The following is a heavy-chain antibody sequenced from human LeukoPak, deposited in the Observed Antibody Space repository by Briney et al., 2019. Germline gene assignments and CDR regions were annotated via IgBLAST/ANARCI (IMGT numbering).Heavy chain of an antibody. D-gene: IGHD3-10*01. CDR1: GFTLSGYG. J-gene: IGHJ4*02. Sequence: GGSLRLSCAASGFTLSGYGMHWVRQGPGKGLEWVAVKLYDGSNKYYADSVKGRFSISRDNAKNSLYLQMNSLRAEDTAVYFCARSSLDYWGQGTLVTVSS. CDR3: ARSSLDY. CDR2: KLYDGSNK. V-gene: IGHV3-30*03.